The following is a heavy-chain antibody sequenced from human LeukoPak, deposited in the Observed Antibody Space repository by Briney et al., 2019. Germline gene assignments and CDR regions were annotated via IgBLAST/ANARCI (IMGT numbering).Heavy chain of an antibody. CDR2: INTNTGNP. V-gene: IGHV7-4-1*02. CDR1: GYTFTSYA. J-gene: IGHJ6*02. Sequence: ASLKVSCKASGYTFTSYAMNWVRQAPGQGLEWMGWINTNTGNPMYAQGFTGRFAFSLDTSVSTAYLQISSLKAEDTAVYYCARDTYTSSWYWYGLDVWGQGTTVTVSS. CDR3: ARDTYTSSWYWYGLDV. D-gene: IGHD6-13*01.